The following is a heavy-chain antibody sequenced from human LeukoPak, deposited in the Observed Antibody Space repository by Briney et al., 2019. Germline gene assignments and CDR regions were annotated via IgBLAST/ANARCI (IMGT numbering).Heavy chain of an antibody. CDR3: AKASGEVAGPFDY. CDR2: ISGSGGST. D-gene: IGHD6-19*01. CDR1: GFTFSGYA. J-gene: IGHJ4*02. V-gene: IGHV3-23*01. Sequence: PGGSLRLSCAASGFTFSGYAMSWVRQAPGKGLEWVSAISGSGGSTYYADSVKGRFTISRDNSKTTLYLQMNSLRAEDTAVYYCAKASGEVAGPFDYWGQGTLVTVSS.